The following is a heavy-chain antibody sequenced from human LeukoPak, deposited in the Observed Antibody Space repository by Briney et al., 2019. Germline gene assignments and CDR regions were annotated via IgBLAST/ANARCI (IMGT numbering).Heavy chain of an antibody. CDR2: ISSSSSAI. CDR1: GSTFSDYY. D-gene: IGHD2-2*01. J-gene: IGHJ6*03. CDR3: ARDSSEMSYNYYYYYMDV. Sequence: PGGSLRLSCAGSGSTFSDYYMSWIRQAPVKGLEWVAYISSSSSAIFYADSVKGRFTISRDNAKNSLYLQMNSLRAEDTAVYYCARDSSEMSYNYYYYYMDVWGKGTTVTVSS. V-gene: IGHV3-11*04.